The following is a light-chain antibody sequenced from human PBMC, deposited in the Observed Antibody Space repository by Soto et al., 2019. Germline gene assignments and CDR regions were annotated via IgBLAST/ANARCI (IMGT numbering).Light chain of an antibody. CDR1: QSVLYSSNNKNY. J-gene: IGKJ1*01. Sequence: DIVMTQSPDSLAVSLGERATINCKSSQSVLYSSNNKNYLAWYQKKPGQPPKLLIYWASTRESGVPDRFSGSGSGTDFTLTISSLQAEDVAVYYCQQYYSTPWTFGPGTKVEIK. V-gene: IGKV4-1*01. CDR3: QQYYSTPWT. CDR2: WAS.